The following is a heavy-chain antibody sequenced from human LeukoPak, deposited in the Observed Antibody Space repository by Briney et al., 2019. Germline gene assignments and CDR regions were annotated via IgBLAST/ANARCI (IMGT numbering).Heavy chain of an antibody. CDR3: AKEYCSNSVCHSLDY. V-gene: IGHV3-30*18. CDR2: ISYDGSNK. J-gene: IGHJ4*02. CDR1: GFTFSSSG. Sequence: GGSLRLSCAASGFTFSSSGMHWVRQAPGKGLEWVAVISYDGSNKYYADSVKGRFTSSRDNSKNTLYLQMNSLRAEDTAVYYCAKEYCSNSVCHSLDYWGQGTLVTVSS. D-gene: IGHD2-8*01.